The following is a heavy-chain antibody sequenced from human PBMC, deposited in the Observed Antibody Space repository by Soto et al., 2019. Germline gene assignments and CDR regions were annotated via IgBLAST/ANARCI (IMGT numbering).Heavy chain of an antibody. CDR2: IYYSGST. D-gene: IGHD3-22*01. J-gene: IGHJ4*02. CDR3: ARENYASSGAPFLDY. Sequence: QVQLQESGPGLVKPSETLSLTCSVSGGSISSYYWSWIRQPPGRGLEYIGYIYYSGSTYYNPSLRSRVTISVDTSKNQLSPKLSSVTAADTAVYYCARENYASSGAPFLDYWGQGTLVTVSS. CDR1: GGSISSYY. V-gene: IGHV4-59*01.